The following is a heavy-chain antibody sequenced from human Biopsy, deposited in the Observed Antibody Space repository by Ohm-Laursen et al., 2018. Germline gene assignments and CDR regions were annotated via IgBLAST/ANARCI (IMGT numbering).Heavy chain of an antibody. D-gene: IGHD3-22*01. Sequence: SLRPSCAASGFTFNKHAMNWVRQAPGKGLEWVAVIWYDGSIEYYVDSVKGRFTISRDNYKNILYLQMNSLRVEDTAVYYCARDRLLYQYDSSGSDIWGQGTVVTVSS. CDR1: GFTFNKHA. J-gene: IGHJ3*02. V-gene: IGHV3-33*01. CDR2: IWYDGSIE. CDR3: ARDRLLYQYDSSGSDI.